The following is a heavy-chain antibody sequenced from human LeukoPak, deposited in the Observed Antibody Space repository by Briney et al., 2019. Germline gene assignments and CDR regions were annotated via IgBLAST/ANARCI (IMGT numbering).Heavy chain of an antibody. J-gene: IGHJ4*02. CDR3: ASPGNYYDSSGYYYWDFDY. CDR2: IIPIFGTA. Sequence: SSVKLSCKAAGGTFSSYAISWVRQAPGQGLEWMGGIIPIFGTANYAQKFQGRVTITTDESTSTAYMELSSLKSEDTAVYYCASPGNYYDSSGYYYWDFDYWGQGTLVTVSS. D-gene: IGHD3-22*01. CDR1: GGTFSSYA. V-gene: IGHV1-69*05.